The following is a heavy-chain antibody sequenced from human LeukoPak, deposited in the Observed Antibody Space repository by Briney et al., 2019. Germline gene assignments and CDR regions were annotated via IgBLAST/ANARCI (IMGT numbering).Heavy chain of an antibody. V-gene: IGHV3-11*04. J-gene: IGHJ6*03. CDR2: ISSSGSTI. Sequence: GGSLRLSCAASGFTFSDYYMSWIRQAPGKGLEWVSYISSSGSTIYYADSVKGRFTISRGNAKNSLYLQMNSLRAEDTAVYYCARRGGGATTNYYYYYMDVWGKGTTVTVSS. CDR3: ARRGGGATTNYYYYYMDV. D-gene: IGHD1-26*01. CDR1: GFTFSDYY.